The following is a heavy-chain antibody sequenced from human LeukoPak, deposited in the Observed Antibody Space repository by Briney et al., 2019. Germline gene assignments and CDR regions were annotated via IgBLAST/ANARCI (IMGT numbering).Heavy chain of an antibody. Sequence: WASVKVSCKASGGTFSSYAISWVRQAPGQGLEWMGGIIPIFGTANYAQKFQGRVTITADESTSTAYMELSSLRSEDTAVYYCARKDSVSGSYDYWGQGTLVTVSS. D-gene: IGHD1-26*01. CDR2: IIPIFGTA. CDR1: GGTFSSYA. CDR3: ARKDSVSGSYDY. J-gene: IGHJ4*02. V-gene: IGHV1-69*01.